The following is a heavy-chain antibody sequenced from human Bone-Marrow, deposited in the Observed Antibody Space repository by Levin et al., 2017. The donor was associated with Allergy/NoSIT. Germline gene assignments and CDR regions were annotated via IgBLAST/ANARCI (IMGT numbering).Heavy chain of an antibody. D-gene: IGHD3-10*01. CDR1: GFSLSSNGVG. CDR2: IYWDDDK. J-gene: IGHJ4*02. Sequence: SCPTLVKPTQTLTLTCTFSGFSLSSNGVGVGWIRQAPGKALEWLALIYWDDDKRYSPSLKSRLNINKDTSKNQVVLTMTNMAPVDTGTYYCAHHKFWFGEFPFDFWGRGSLVTVSS. V-gene: IGHV2-5*02. CDR3: AHHKFWFGEFPFDF.